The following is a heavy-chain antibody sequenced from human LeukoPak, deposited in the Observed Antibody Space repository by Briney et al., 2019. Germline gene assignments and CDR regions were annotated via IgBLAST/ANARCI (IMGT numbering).Heavy chain of an antibody. V-gene: IGHV3-21*01. J-gene: IGHJ4*02. D-gene: IGHD4-23*01. CDR3: ARVFGHGGNSVFYYFDY. CDR1: GFTFSSYS. CDR2: ISSSSSYI. Sequence: GGSLRLSCAASGFTFSSYSMNWVRQAPGKGLEWVSSISSSSSYIYYADSVKGRFTISRDNAKNSLYLQMYSLRAEDTAVYYCARVFGHGGNSVFYYFDYWGQGTLVTVSS.